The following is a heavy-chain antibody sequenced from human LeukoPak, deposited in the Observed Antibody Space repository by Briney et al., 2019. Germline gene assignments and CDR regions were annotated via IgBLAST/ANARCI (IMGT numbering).Heavy chain of an antibody. Sequence: PGGSLRLSCAASGFTFSSYWMHWVRQAPGKGLEWVSGINWNGGSTGYADSVKGRFTISRDNAKNSLYLQMNTLRDEDTALYYCARALRLSTGSYSPFDYWGQGTLVTVSS. J-gene: IGHJ4*02. CDR1: GFTFSSYW. D-gene: IGHD1-26*01. CDR2: INWNGGST. V-gene: IGHV3-20*04. CDR3: ARALRLSTGSYSPFDY.